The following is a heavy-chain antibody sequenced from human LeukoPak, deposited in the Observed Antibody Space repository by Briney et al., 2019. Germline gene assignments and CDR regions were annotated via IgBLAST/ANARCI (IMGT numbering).Heavy chain of an antibody. J-gene: IGHJ3*02. CDR2: IYTSGST. D-gene: IGHD3-10*01. V-gene: IGHV4-61*02. Sequence: SETLSLTCTVSGGSISSGSYYWSWIRQPAGKGLEWIGRIYTSGSTNYNPSLKSRVTISVDTSKNQSSLKLSSVTAADTAVYYCARDLGLGLWFGELSGAFDIWGQGTMVTVSS. CDR3: ARDLGLGLWFGELSGAFDI. CDR1: GGSISSGSYY.